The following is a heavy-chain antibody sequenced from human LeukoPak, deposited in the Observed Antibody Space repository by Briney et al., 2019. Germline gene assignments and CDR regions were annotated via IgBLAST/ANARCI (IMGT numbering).Heavy chain of an antibody. CDR1: GYPFTDYF. CDR2: IIPIFGTA. Sequence: SVKVSCKASGYPFTDYFIHWVRQAPGQGLEWMGGIIPIFGTANYAQKFQGRVTITADESTSTAYMELSSLRSEDTAVYYCAIELVVPAATVDYWGQGTLVTVSS. J-gene: IGHJ4*02. D-gene: IGHD2-2*01. CDR3: AIELVVPAATVDY. V-gene: IGHV1-69*13.